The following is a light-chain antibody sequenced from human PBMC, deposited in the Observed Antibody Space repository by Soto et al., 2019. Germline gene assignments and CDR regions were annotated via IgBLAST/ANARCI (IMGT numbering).Light chain of an antibody. CDR2: GAS. CDR3: QQYNNWPQT. CDR1: QSVSSN. V-gene: IGKV3-15*01. J-gene: IGKJ1*01. Sequence: EIVMTQSPATLSVSPGERATLSCRASQSVSSNLAWYQQKPGQTPRLLIYGASTRATGIPARFSGSGSGTEFTLTISSLKSEDFAVYYSQQYNNWPQTFGQGTKVEVK.